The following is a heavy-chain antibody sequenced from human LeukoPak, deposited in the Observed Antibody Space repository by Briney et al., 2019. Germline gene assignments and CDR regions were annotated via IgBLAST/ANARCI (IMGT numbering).Heavy chain of an antibody. CDR2: INSDGSST. CDR1: GFTFSSYW. J-gene: IGHJ4*02. V-gene: IGHV3-74*01. D-gene: IGHD3-22*01. Sequence: GGSLRLSCAASGFTFSSYWMHWVRQAPEKGLVWVSRINSDGSSTSYADSVKGRFTISRDNAKNTLYLQMNSLRAEDTAVYYCASDRNYYDSSGQLDYWGQGTLVTVSS. CDR3: ASDRNYYDSSGQLDY.